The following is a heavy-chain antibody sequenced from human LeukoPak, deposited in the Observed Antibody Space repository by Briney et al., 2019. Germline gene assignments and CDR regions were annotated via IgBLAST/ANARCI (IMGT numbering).Heavy chain of an antibody. J-gene: IGHJ4*02. V-gene: IGHV3-66*02. CDR3: ASNGGNSGTFLQLDY. Sequence: GGSLRLSCAASGFTVSTTYMTWVRQAPGKGLEWVSVIYSGGNTYHTDSVKGRFTIFRDNSENTLYLQMNSLRAEDTAVYYRASNGGNSGTFLQLDYWGQGTLVTVSS. D-gene: IGHD1-26*01. CDR1: GFTVSTTY. CDR2: IYSGGNT.